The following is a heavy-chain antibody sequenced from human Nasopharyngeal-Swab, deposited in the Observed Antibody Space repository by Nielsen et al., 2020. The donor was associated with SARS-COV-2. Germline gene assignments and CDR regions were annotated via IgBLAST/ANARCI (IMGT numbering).Heavy chain of an antibody. CDR1: GYTFTDYY. D-gene: IGHD2-15*01. CDR3: AREIFSGYCSGTRCYGVIYYGMDV. Sequence: ASVKVSCKTSGYTFTDYYIHWVRQAPGQGLEWMGIINPSAGSTSYAQKFQGRVTMTRDTSTSTVSMELSSLRSEDTAVYYCAREIFSGYCSGTRCYGVIYYGMDVWGQGTTVTVSS. J-gene: IGHJ6*02. V-gene: IGHV1-46*01. CDR2: INPSAGST.